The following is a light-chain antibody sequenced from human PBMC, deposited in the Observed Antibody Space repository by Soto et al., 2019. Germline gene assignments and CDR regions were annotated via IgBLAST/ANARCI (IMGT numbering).Light chain of an antibody. Sequence: DVVLTQSPLSLPVTLGQPASISCRSSQSLVHSDGNTYLSWFQQRPGQSPRRLIYKVSNWDSGVQDRFSGSGSGTDFTLKVGRVEAEDVGFYYGMQATYWPWTFGQGTKVEIK. V-gene: IGKV2-30*02. CDR2: KVS. CDR3: MQATYWPWT. J-gene: IGKJ1*01. CDR1: QSLVHSDGNTY.